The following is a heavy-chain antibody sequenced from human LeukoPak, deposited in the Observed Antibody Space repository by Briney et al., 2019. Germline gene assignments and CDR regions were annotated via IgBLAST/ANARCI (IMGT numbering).Heavy chain of an antibody. D-gene: IGHD3-22*01. CDR2: IFYSGST. J-gene: IGHJ3*02. V-gene: IGHV4-59*01. CDR1: GGSISSYY. CDR3: ARGVDGYFFDI. Sequence: PSETLSLTCTVSGGSISSYYWSWIRQPPGKGLEWIGYIFYSGSTNYNPSLKSRVTISVDTSKIQFSLRLNSVTAADTAVYYCARGVDGYFFDIWGRGTMVTVSS.